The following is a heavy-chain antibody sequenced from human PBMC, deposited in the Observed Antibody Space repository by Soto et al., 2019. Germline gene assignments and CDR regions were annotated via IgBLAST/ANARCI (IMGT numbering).Heavy chain of an antibody. Sequence: GASVKVSCKASGYTFTGYYMHWVRQAPGQGLEWMGWINPNSGGTNYAQKFQGWVTMTRDTSISTAYMELSRLRSDDTAVDYCARGSCSSTSCYPNFDYWGQGTLVTVSS. CDR3: ARGSCSSTSCYPNFDY. CDR2: INPNSGGT. V-gene: IGHV1-2*04. D-gene: IGHD2-2*01. CDR1: GYTFTGYY. J-gene: IGHJ4*02.